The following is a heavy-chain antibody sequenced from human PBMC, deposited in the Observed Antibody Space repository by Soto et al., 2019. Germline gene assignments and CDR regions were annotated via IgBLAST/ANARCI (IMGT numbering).Heavy chain of an antibody. CDR1: GGTFSSYA. J-gene: IGHJ5*02. CDR3: ARDSRLGSGRGWFDP. V-gene: IGHV1-18*01. D-gene: IGHD6-19*01. CDR2: ISAYNGNT. Sequence: ASVKVSCKASGGTFSSYAISWVRQAPGQGLEWMGWISAYNGNTNYAQKLQGRVTMTTDTSTSTAYMELRSLRSDDTAVYYCARDSRLGSGRGWFDPWGQGTLVTVSS.